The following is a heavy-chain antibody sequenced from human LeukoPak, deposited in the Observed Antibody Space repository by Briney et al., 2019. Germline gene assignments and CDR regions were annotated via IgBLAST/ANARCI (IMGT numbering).Heavy chain of an antibody. V-gene: IGHV3-53*01. CDR1: GFTVSSNY. CDR2: IYSGGST. D-gene: IGHD7-27*01. J-gene: IGHJ6*02. Sequence: TGGSLRLSCAASGFTVSSNYMSWVRQAPGKGLEWVSVIYSGGSTYYAASVKGRFTISRDNYKNTLYLQMNSRRAEDTAVYYCATGKLGSYYYYGMDVWGQGTTVTVSS. CDR3: ATGKLGSYYYYGMDV.